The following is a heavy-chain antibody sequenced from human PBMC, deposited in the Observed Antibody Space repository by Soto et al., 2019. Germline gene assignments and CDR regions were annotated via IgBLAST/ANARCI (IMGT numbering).Heavy chain of an antibody. CDR2: IYYSGST. D-gene: IGHD5-12*01. J-gene: IGHJ4*02. V-gene: IGHV4-39*01. Sequence: SETLSLTCTVSGGSISSSSYYWGWIRQPPGKGLEWIGIIYYSGSTYYNPSLKSRVTISVDTSKNQFSLKLSSVTAADAAVYYCARRVSAGDGYNSHFDYWGQGTLVTVSS. CDR1: GGSISSSSYY. CDR3: ARRVSAGDGYNSHFDY.